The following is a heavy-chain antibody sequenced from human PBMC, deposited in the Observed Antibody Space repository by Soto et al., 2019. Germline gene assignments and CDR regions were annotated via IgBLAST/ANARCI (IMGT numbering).Heavy chain of an antibody. CDR3: ARPTRFYYDSSGQSAWFDP. Sequence: SVKVSCKASGGTFSSYAISWVRQAPGQGLEWMGGIIPIFGTANYAQKFQGRVTITADESTTTAYMELSSLRSEDTAVYYCARPTRFYYDSSGQSAWFDPWGQGPLVTVSS. CDR2: IIPIFGTA. D-gene: IGHD3-22*01. V-gene: IGHV1-69*13. CDR1: GGTFSSYA. J-gene: IGHJ5*02.